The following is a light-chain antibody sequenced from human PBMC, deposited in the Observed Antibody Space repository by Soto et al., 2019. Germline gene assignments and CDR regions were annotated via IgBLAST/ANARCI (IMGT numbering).Light chain of an antibody. CDR2: DVT. V-gene: IGLV2-11*01. Sequence: QSALTQPRSVSGSPGQSVTISCTGTISDVAGYNYVSWYQHHPGKAPKLLISDVTKRPSWVPDRFSGSKSGSTASLTISELQAEDEADYYCSADAGSNNFVFGGGTKVTVL. CDR1: ISDVAGYNY. J-gene: IGLJ2*01. CDR3: SADAGSNNFV.